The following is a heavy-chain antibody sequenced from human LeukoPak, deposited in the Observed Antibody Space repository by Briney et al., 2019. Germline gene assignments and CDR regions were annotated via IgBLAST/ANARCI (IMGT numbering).Heavy chain of an antibody. CDR1: GFTFSTYS. CDR2: ISSSSSYI. CDR3: ARPTSYSAAAGTPENAFDI. J-gene: IGHJ3*02. V-gene: IGHV3-21*01. Sequence: GGSLRLSCAASGFTFSTYSMNWVRQAPGKGLEWVSSISSSSSYIYYPDSVKGRFTISRDNAKNSLYLQMNSLRAEDTAVYYCARPTSYSAAAGTPENAFDIWGQGTMVTVSS. D-gene: IGHD6-13*01.